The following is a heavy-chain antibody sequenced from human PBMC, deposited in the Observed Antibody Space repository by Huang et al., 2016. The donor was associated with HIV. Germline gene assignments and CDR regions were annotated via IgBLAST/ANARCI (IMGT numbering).Heavy chain of an antibody. D-gene: IGHD3-22*01. V-gene: IGHV4-34*02. Sequence: QVQLQQWGAELLKPSETLSLTCAVSGGSFSGHYWTWIRPPPGRGLERIGEINDSGSTTYNPSLESRVTMSGDTYQSQFSLKLNSVTAAETAIYYCARMFKYDNGGYWGNDAFDIWGQGTMVTVSS. J-gene: IGHJ3*02. CDR1: GGSFSGHY. CDR2: INDSGST. CDR3: ARMFKYDNGGYWGNDAFDI.